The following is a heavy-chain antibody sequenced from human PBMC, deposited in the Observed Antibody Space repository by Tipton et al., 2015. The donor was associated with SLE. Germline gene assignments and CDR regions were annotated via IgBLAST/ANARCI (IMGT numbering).Heavy chain of an antibody. CDR1: GFIFSSYS. J-gene: IGHJ6*03. CDR3: ARQLYTSYCYMDV. CDR2: ISSSSSYV. D-gene: IGHD5-18*01. Sequence: SLRLSCAASGFIFSSYSMNWVRQAPGKGLEWVSSISSSSSYVYCADSVKGRFTISRDNAKNSLYLQMKSLRAEDTAVYYCARQLYTSYCYMDVWGKGTTVTVSS. V-gene: IGHV3-21*01.